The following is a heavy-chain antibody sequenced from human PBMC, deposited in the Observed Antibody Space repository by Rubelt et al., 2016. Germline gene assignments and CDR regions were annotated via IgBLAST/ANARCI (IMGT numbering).Heavy chain of an antibody. D-gene: IGHD3-16*01. J-gene: IGHJ4*02. Sequence: QVQLVESGGGVVQPGRSLRLSCAASGFTFSSYAMHWVRQAPGKGLEWVAVIWFDGSKDYYRDSVRGRFTVSRDDSKNTRSPQMSGLRGEDTAVYYCARDAAIGVFDYWRQGTLVTVSS. V-gene: IGHV3-30*04. CDR1: GFTFSSYA. CDR2: IWFDGSKD. CDR3: ARDAAIGVFDY.